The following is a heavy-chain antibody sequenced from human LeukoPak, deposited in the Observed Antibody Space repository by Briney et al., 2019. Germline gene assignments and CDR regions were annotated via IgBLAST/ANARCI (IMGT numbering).Heavy chain of an antibody. CDR2: ISSSGSTI. J-gene: IGHJ6*02. D-gene: IGHD3-3*01. CDR1: GFTFSAYA. Sequence: GGSLRLSCEASGFTFSAYAMTWVRQAPGKGLEWVSYISSSGSTIYYADSVKGRFTISRDNAKNSLYLQMNSLRAEDTAVYYCARDGLWSGPLSCGMDVWGQGTTVTVSS. CDR3: ARDGLWSGPLSCGMDV. V-gene: IGHV3-48*03.